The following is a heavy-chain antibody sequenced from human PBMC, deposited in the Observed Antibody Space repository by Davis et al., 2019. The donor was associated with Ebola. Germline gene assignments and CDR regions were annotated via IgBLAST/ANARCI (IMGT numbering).Heavy chain of an antibody. CDR2: ISGSGSTR. J-gene: IGHJ4*02. Sequence: GESLKISCAASGFTFSDYYMSWIRQAPGKGLEWVSYISGSGSTRFYADSVKGRFIISRDNGGSSLYLQMNSLTGEDTAVYYCAREGKYRDESRTFDYWGQGTLVTVSS. CDR3: AREGKYRDESRTFDY. V-gene: IGHV3-11*01. D-gene: IGHD2-2*01. CDR1: GFTFSDYY.